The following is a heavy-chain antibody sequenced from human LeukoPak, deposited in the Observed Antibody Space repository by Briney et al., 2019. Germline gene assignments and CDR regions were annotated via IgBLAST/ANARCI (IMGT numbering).Heavy chain of an antibody. J-gene: IGHJ4*02. CDR3: AKPRIAAAGRPPDY. CDR2: ISGSGGST. D-gene: IGHD6-13*01. V-gene: IGHV3-23*01. CDR1: GFTFSSYA. Sequence: GGSLRLSCAASGFTFSSYAMSSVRQAPGKGLEWVSAISGSGGSTYYADSVKGRFTISRDNSKNTLYLQMNSLRAEDTAVYYCAKPRIAAAGRPPDYWGQGTLVTVSS.